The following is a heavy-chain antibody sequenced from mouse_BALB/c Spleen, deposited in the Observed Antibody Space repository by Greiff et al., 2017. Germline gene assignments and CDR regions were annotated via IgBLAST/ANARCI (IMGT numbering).Heavy chain of an antibody. D-gene: IGHD4-1*01. J-gene: IGHJ4*01. V-gene: IGHV5-4*02. CDR1: GFTFSDYY. Sequence: EVQLMESGGGLVKPGGSLKLSCAASGFTFSDYYMYWVRQTPEKRLEWVATISDGGSYTYYPDSVKGRFTISRDNAKNNLYLQMSSLKSEDTAMYYCARDGRPAAMDYWGQGTSVTVSS. CDR2: ISDGGSYT. CDR3: ARDGRPAAMDY.